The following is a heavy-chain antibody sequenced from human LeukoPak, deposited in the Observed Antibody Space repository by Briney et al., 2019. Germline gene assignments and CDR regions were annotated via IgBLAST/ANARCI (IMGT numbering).Heavy chain of an antibody. CDR3: ARAEGGFTYWYFDL. J-gene: IGHJ2*01. CDR2: IYTSGST. CDR1: GGSISSGSYY. D-gene: IGHD3-16*01. V-gene: IGHV4-61*02. Sequence: PSQTLSLTCTVSGGSISSGSYYWSWIRQPAGKGLEWIGRIYTSGSTNYNPSLKSRVTISVDTSKNQFSLKLSSVTAADTAVYYCARAEGGFTYWYFDLWGRGTLVTVSS.